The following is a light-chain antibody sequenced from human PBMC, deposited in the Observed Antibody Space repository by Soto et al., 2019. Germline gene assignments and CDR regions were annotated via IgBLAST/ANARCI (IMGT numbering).Light chain of an antibody. J-gene: IGLJ2*01. CDR2: DVT. V-gene: IGLV2-14*03. CDR3: SSYTITATL. CDR1: SNDVGLYNY. Sequence: QSALTQPASVSGSPGQSITISCTGSSNDVGLYNYVSWYQQHPGKAPKLVISDVTNRPSGVSDRFSGSKSGNTAFLTISGLQAEDEADSYCSSYTITATLFGRGTKLTVL.